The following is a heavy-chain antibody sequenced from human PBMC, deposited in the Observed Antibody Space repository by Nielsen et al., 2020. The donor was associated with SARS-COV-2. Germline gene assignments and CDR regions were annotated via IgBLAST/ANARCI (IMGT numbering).Heavy chain of an antibody. J-gene: IGHJ4*02. D-gene: IGHD2-2*01. CDR1: GYTFTSYD. CDR2: MNPNSGNT. CDR3: ARAPAFCSSITCSAGGYYFDY. V-gene: IGHV1-8*01. Sequence: ASVKVSCKASGYTFTSYDINWVRQATGQGLEWMGWMNPNSGNTGYAQKFQGRVTMTRNTSMSAAYMELSDLRSEDTAVYYCARAPAFCSSITCSAGGYYFDYWGQGTLVTVSS.